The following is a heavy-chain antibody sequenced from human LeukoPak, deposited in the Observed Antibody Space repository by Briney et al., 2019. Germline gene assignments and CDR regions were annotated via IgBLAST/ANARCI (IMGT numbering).Heavy chain of an antibody. Sequence: GGSLRLSCAASGFTFNSYAMNWVRQAPGKGLEWVSTISSSGNNTYYTDSVKGRFTISRDNSKNTLFLQMNSLRVDDTAVYYCAKDPRVIAVAGDFDYWGQGTLVTVSS. CDR3: AKDPRVIAVAGDFDY. J-gene: IGHJ4*02. CDR1: GFTFNSYA. CDR2: ISSSGNNT. D-gene: IGHD6-19*01. V-gene: IGHV3-23*01.